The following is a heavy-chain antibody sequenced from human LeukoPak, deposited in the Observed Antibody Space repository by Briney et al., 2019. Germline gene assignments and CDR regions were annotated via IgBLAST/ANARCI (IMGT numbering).Heavy chain of an antibody. Sequence: PGRSLRLSCAASGFTFSSYAMHWVRQDPGKGLEWVAVISYDGSNKYYADSVKGRFTISRDNSKNTLYLQMNSLRAEDTAVYYCARSLYSYGYGPFDYWGQGTLVTVSS. CDR3: ARSLYSYGYGPFDY. D-gene: IGHD5-18*01. J-gene: IGHJ4*02. V-gene: IGHV3-30-3*01. CDR1: GFTFSSYA. CDR2: ISYDGSNK.